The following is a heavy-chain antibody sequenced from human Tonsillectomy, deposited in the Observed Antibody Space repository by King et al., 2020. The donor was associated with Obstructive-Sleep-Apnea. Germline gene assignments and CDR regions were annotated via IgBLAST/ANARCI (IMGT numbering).Heavy chain of an antibody. CDR1: GSSISGSTYY. D-gene: IGHD2/OR15-2a*01. CDR2: MSFSGDI. Sequence: QLQESGPGLVKPSETMSLTCTVSGSSISGSTYYWAWIRQPPGKGLEWIGSMSFSGDINYNPSLKSRVTISLDTSKNQFSLKVTSVTAADTATYFCARDFNTFNYWGQGALVTVAS. V-gene: IGHV4-39*07. CDR3: ARDFNTFNY. J-gene: IGHJ4*02.